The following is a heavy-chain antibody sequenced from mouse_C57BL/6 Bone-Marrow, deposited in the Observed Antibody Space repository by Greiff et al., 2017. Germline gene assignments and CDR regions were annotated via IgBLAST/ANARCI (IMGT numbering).Heavy chain of an antibody. CDR1: GFTFSSYA. CDR2: ISDGGSYT. Sequence: EVKVVESGGGLVKPGGSLKLSCAASGFTFSSYAMSWVRQTPEKRLEWVATISDGGSYTYYPDNVKGRFTISRDNAKNNLYLQMSHLKSEDTAMYYCARDRRIYYCGSSYGLYYAIDKWGQGDSVTDS. V-gene: IGHV5-4*01. CDR3: ARDRRIYYCGSSYGLYYAIDK. J-gene: IGHJ4*01. D-gene: IGHD1-1*01.